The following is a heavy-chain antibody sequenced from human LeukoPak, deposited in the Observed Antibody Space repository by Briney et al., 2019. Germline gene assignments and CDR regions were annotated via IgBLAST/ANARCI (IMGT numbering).Heavy chain of an antibody. J-gene: IGHJ6*03. CDR3: ARVSIGYCSGGSRYSSLGYYYMDV. CDR1: GYTLTGYY. CDR2: INPNSGGT. D-gene: IGHD2-15*01. Sequence: ASVKVSCKASGYTLTGYYMHWVRQAPGQGLEWMGWINPNSGGTNCAQKFQGRVTMTRDTSISTAYMELSRLRSDDTAVYYCARVSIGYCSGGSRYSSLGYYYMDVWGKGTTVTVSS. V-gene: IGHV1-2*02.